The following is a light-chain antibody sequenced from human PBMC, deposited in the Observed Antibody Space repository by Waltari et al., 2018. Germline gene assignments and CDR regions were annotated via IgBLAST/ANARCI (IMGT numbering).Light chain of an antibody. V-gene: IGKV1-27*01. CDR2: AAS. Sequence: DIQMTQSPSSLSASVGDSLTITCRSSQDISIYLAWYQQQPGKVPSLLIYAASTLQSGVPSRFSGSGSGTDFTLTISSLQPEDIATYYCQKYDTAPYTFGPGTKVDVK. J-gene: IGKJ3*01. CDR3: QKYDTAPYT. CDR1: QDISIY.